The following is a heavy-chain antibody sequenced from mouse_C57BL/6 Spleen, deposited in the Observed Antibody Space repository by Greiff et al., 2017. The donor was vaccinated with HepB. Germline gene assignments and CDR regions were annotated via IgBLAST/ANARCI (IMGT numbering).Heavy chain of an antibody. CDR1: GYAFSSSW. CDR3: AKLRREYYFDD. D-gene: IGHD2-4*01. Sequence: VQLQQSGPELVKPGASVKISCKASGYAFSSSWMNWVKQRPGKGLEWIGRIYPGDGDTNYNGKFKGKATLTADKSSSTAYMQLSSLTSEDSAVYFCAKLRREYYFDDWGQGTTLTVSS. J-gene: IGHJ2*01. CDR2: IYPGDGDT. V-gene: IGHV1-82*01.